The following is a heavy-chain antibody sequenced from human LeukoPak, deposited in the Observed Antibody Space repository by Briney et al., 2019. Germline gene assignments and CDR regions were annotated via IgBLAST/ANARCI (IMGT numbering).Heavy chain of an antibody. V-gene: IGHV1-69*05. Sequence: SVKVSCKASGGTFSSYAISWVRQAPGQGLEWMGGIIPIFGTANYAQKFQGRVTITTDESTSTAYMELSSLRAEDTAVYYCAARQWERRENYGMDVWGQGTTVTVSS. CDR1: GGTFSSYA. CDR3: AARQWERRENYGMDV. D-gene: IGHD1-26*01. J-gene: IGHJ6*02. CDR2: IIPIFGTA.